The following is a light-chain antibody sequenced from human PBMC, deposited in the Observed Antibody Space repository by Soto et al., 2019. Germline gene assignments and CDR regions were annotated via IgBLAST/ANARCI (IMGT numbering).Light chain of an antibody. V-gene: IGKV1-33*01. CDR3: QQYDSLGAT. CDR1: QDISNY. Sequence: DIQMTQSPSSLSASVGDRVTITCQASQDISNYLNWYQQKPGKAPKLLIYDASNLETGVPSRFSGSGSGTDFTFTISSLQPEDIATYYCQQYDSLGATFGPGTKVDIK. J-gene: IGKJ3*01. CDR2: DAS.